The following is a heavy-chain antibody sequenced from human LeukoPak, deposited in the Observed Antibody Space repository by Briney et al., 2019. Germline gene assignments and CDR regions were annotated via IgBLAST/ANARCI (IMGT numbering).Heavy chain of an antibody. CDR2: INYSGST. CDR1: GGSISSYY. J-gene: IGHJ5*02. Sequence: SETLSLTCTVSGGSISSYYWSWIRQPPGKGLEWIGYINYSGSTNYNPSLKSRVTMSVDTSKNHFSLKLSSVTAADTAVYYCAKDYSNYVVWFDPWGQGTLVTVSS. CDR3: AKDYSNYVVWFDP. D-gene: IGHD4-11*01. V-gene: IGHV4-59*12.